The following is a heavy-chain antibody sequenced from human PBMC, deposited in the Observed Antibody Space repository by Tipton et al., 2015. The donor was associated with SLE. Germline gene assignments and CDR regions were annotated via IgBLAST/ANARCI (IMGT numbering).Heavy chain of an antibody. CDR2: IYTSGST. CDR1: GGSISSGSYY. V-gene: IGHV4-61*09. CDR3: AGSSSWFDY. J-gene: IGHJ5*01. Sequence: LRLSCTVSGGSISSGSYYWSWIRQPAGKGLEWIGYIYTSGSTNYNPSLKSRVTISVDTSKNQFSLKLSSVTAADTAVYYCAGSSSWFDYWGQGTLVTVSS. D-gene: IGHD6-13*01.